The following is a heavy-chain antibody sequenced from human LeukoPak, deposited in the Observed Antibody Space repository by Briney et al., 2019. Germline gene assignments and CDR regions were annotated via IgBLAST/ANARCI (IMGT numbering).Heavy chain of an antibody. J-gene: IGHJ4*02. CDR2: IYYSGST. CDR3: ARVASTYGYAGGNYFDS. CDR1: GGSISSSSYS. D-gene: IGHD5-18*01. Sequence: SETLSLTCTVYGGSISSSSYSWGWIRQPPGKGLEWIGSIYYSGSTYYNPSLKSRVTISVDTSKNQFSLKLSSVTAADTAVYYCARVASTYGYAGGNYFDSWGQGTLVTVSS. V-gene: IGHV4-39*01.